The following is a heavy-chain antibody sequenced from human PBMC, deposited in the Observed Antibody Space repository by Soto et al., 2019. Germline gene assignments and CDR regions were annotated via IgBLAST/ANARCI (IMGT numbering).Heavy chain of an antibody. CDR1: GVSFSGYY. J-gene: IGHJ5*02. D-gene: IGHD3-22*01. Sequence: SETLSLTCAVYGVSFSGYYWSWIRQPPGKGLEWIGEINHSGSTNYNPSLKSRVTISVDTSKNQFSLKLSSVTAADTAVYYCAAYYYDSSGYYSPPWGQGTLVTVSS. CDR3: AAYYYDSSGYYSPP. CDR2: INHSGST. V-gene: IGHV4-34*01.